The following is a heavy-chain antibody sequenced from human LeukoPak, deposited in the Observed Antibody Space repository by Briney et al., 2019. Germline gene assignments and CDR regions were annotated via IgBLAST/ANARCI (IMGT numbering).Heavy chain of an antibody. CDR2: ITNSGNSK. Sequence: GGSLRLSCAASEFTFSSYSVNWVRQAPGKGLEWVSYITNSGNSKSYADSVKGRFTISRDNTKNSLYLQMNGLRAEDTAVYYCARTRSSGYLTFDHWGQGILVTVSS. CDR3: ARTRSSGYLTFDH. D-gene: IGHD3-22*01. V-gene: IGHV3-48*01. CDR1: EFTFSSYS. J-gene: IGHJ4*02.